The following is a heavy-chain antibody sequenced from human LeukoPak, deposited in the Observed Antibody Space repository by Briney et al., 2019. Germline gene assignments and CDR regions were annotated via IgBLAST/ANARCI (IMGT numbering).Heavy chain of an antibody. CDR1: GSSITTEFF. Sequence: SETLSLTCTVSGSSITTEFFWAWVRQPPGKGLEWIGTIHHSGNTDYNPSFKGRLTISVDASKNEFSLKLTSVTAADTALYHCARSPQTYEDYMDVWGKGTTVTVSS. CDR2: IHHSGNT. CDR3: ARSPQTYEDYMDV. V-gene: IGHV4-38-2*02. D-gene: IGHD3-22*01. J-gene: IGHJ6*03.